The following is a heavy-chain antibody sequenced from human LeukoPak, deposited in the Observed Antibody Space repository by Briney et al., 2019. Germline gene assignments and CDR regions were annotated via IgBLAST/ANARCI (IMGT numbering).Heavy chain of an antibody. CDR2: IIPIFGTA. V-gene: IGHV1-69*13. Sequence: SVKVSCKASGGTFSSYAISWVRQAPGQGLEWMGGIIPIFGTANYAQKFQGRVTITADESTSTAYMELSSLRSEDTAVYYCAIGSTDTAMVYSSDYYYGMDVWGQGTTVTVSS. D-gene: IGHD5-18*01. CDR1: GGTFSSYA. CDR3: AIGSTDTAMVYSSDYYYGMDV. J-gene: IGHJ6*02.